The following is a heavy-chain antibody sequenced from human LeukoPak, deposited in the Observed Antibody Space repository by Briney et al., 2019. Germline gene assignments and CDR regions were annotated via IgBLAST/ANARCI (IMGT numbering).Heavy chain of an antibody. V-gene: IGHV3-33*06. J-gene: IGHJ3*02. CDR2: VWNDGSNK. CDR1: GFTVINYG. Sequence: PGGSLRLSCAASGFTVINYGIHWVRQAPGKGLEWVAVVWNDGSNKNYADSVKGRFTISRDNSKNTLDLQMNSLRAEDTAVYYCAKEIGVLLIGRAYDTWGQGTMVTVSS. D-gene: IGHD2/OR15-2a*01. CDR3: AKEIGVLLIGRAYDT.